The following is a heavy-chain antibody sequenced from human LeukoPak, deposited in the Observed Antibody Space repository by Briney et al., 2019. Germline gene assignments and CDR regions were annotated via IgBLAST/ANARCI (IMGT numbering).Heavy chain of an antibody. V-gene: IGHV4-31*03. D-gene: IGHD5-12*01. CDR3: ARVGGYSGYADY. J-gene: IGHJ4*02. CDR2: IYYSGST. Sequence: SQTLSLTCTVSGGSISSGGYSWSWIRQHPGKGLEWIGYIYYSGSTYYNPSLKSRVTISVDTSKNQFSLKLSSVTAADTAVYYCARVGGYSGYADYWGQGTLVTVSS. CDR1: GGSISSGGYS.